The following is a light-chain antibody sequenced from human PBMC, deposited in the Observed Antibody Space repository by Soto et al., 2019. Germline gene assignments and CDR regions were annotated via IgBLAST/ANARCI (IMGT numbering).Light chain of an antibody. J-gene: IGLJ2*01. Sequence: QSALTQPASVSGSPGQSITISCTGTSSDVGGYNYVSWYQQHPGKVPKLIIYDVTNRPSGASDRFFGSKSGNTASLTISGLQAEDEADYYCSSYTSSRTLVFGGGTKRPS. CDR2: DVT. CDR3: SSYTSSRTLV. CDR1: SSDVGGYNY. V-gene: IGLV2-14*03.